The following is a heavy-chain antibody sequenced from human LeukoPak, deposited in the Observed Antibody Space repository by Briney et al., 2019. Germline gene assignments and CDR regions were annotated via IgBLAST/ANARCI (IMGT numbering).Heavy chain of an antibody. Sequence: SETLSLTCTVSDYSISNTYYWGWIRQPPGKGLEWIGNIHHSGITNYNPSLKSRVSISIDTSKNQFSLKLTSLTAADTAVCAREGPIQFLEQIDFWGQGSLVTVSS. D-gene: IGHD3-3*01. CDR2: IHHSGIT. J-gene: IGHJ4*02. V-gene: IGHV4-38-2*02. CDR3: EGPIQFLEQIDF. CDR1: DYSISNTYY.